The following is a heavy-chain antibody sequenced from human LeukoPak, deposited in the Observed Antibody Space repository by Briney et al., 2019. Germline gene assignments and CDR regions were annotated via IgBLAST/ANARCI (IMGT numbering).Heavy chain of an antibody. V-gene: IGHV3-23*01. Sequence: RGSLRLSCAASGFTFSSYAMSWVRQAPGKRLEWVSAISGSGGSTYYADSVKGRFTISRDNSKNTLYLQMNSLRAEDTAVYYCARDRGIAAGFDYWGQGSLVTVSS. CDR3: ARDRGIAAGFDY. CDR2: ISGSGGST. D-gene: IGHD6-13*01. CDR1: GFTFSSYA. J-gene: IGHJ4*02.